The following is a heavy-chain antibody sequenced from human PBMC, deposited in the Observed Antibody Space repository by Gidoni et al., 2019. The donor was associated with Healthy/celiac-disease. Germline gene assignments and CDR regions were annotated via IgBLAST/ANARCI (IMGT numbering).Heavy chain of an antibody. CDR1: GDRVPSNSAA. D-gene: IGHD2-21*01. CDR3: AREGELAYCGGDCYSSFDY. Sequence: QVQLQQSGPGLVKPSQTLSLTCAISGDRVPSNSAAWNWIRQSPSRGLEWLGRTYYRSKWYNDYAVSVKSRITINPDTSKNQFSLQLNSVTPEDTAVYYCAREGELAYCGGDCYSSFDYWGQGTLVTVSS. J-gene: IGHJ4*02. CDR2: TYYRSKWYN. V-gene: IGHV6-1*01.